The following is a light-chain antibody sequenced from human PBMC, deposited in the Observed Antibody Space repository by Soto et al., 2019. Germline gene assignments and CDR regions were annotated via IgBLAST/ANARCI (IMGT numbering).Light chain of an antibody. J-gene: IGKJ2*01. Sequence: EIVMTQSPATLSVSPGERAALSCSASQSFSSNLAWYQQKPGQAPRLLIYGASTRATGIPARFSGSGSGTDFTLTISSLQSEDFAVYYCQQYNNGPYTFGQGTKLEIK. CDR2: GAS. CDR1: QSFSSN. CDR3: QQYNNGPYT. V-gene: IGKV3-15*01.